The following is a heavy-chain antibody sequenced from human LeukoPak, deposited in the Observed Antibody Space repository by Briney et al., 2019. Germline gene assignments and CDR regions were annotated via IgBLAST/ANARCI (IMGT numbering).Heavy chain of an antibody. Sequence: SQTLSLTCTVSGGSISSDDYYWSWIRQPPGKGLEWIGEINHSGSTNYNPSLKSRVTISVDTSKNQFSLKLSSVTAADTAVYYCARGRRSFGSGSYYISPFDYWGQGTLVTVSS. CDR1: GGSISSDDYY. J-gene: IGHJ4*02. D-gene: IGHD3-10*01. V-gene: IGHV4-30-4*01. CDR3: ARGRRSFGSGSYYISPFDY. CDR2: INHSGST.